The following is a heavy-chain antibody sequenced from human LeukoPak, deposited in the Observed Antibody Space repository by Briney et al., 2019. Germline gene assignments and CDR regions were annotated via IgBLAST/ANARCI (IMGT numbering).Heavy chain of an antibody. Sequence: ASVKVSCKASGYTLTSYGISWVRQAPGQGLEWMGWISAYDGDTNYAQRFQGRVTMTTDTSTSTAYMELRSLRSDDTAVYYCARDKVIASAGTPNWFDPWGQGTLVTVSS. CDR1: GYTLTSYG. CDR3: ARDKVIASAGTPNWFDP. J-gene: IGHJ5*02. CDR2: ISAYDGDT. V-gene: IGHV1-18*01. D-gene: IGHD6-13*01.